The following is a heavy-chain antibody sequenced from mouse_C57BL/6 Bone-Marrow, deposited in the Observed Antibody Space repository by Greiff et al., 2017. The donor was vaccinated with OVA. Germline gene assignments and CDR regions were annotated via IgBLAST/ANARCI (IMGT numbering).Heavy chain of an antibody. D-gene: IGHD6-1*01. Sequence: EVQLQQSGPELVKPGASVKIPCKASGYTFTDYNMDWVKQSHGQSLEWIGDINPNNGGTNYNQKFKSKATLTVDKSSSPAYMELRSLTSEATAAYYGAKRTASECDEEAMDDWGQGTSVTVSS. J-gene: IGHJ4*01. CDR1: GYTFTDYN. CDR2: INPNNGGT. CDR3: AKRTASECDEEAMDD. V-gene: IGHV1-18*01.